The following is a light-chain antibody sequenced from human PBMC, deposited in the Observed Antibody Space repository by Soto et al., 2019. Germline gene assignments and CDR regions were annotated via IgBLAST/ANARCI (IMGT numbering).Light chain of an antibody. CDR3: QQYNEWWT. V-gene: IGKV3-15*01. CDR2: RAS. CDR1: QSVSSN. J-gene: IGKJ1*01. Sequence: EIVLTQSPATLSVSPGGGATLSCRASQSVSSNLAWYQHKPGQAPRLLIYRASTRATGIPARFSGTGSGTEFTLTISSLQSEDFAVYYCQQYNEWWTFGQGTKV.